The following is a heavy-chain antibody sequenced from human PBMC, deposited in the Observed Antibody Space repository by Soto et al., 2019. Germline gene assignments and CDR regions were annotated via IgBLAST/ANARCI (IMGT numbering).Heavy chain of an antibody. Sequence: SETLSLTCSVSGGSISSGDYYWSWIRQPPGKGLEWIGYIYYSGTTYYNPSLKSRVTISVDTSKNQFSLKVSSVTAADTAVYYCARALIQRWPHYYYGMDVRGQGTTVTVSS. CDR2: IYYSGTT. J-gene: IGHJ6*02. D-gene: IGHD5-18*01. V-gene: IGHV4-30-4*01. CDR3: ARALIQRWPHYYYGMDV. CDR1: GGSISSGDYY.